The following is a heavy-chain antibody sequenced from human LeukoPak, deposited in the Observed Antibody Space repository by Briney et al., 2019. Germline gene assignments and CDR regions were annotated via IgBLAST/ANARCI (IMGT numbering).Heavy chain of an antibody. V-gene: IGHV3-30*03. CDR2: ISYDGSNK. CDR1: GFTFSNYG. D-gene: IGHD3-9*01. J-gene: IGHJ4*02. Sequence: GGSLRLSCAASGFTFSNYGMHWVRQAPGKGLEWVAVISYDGSNKYYADSVKGRFTISRDNSKNTLYLQMNSLRAEDTAVYYCTTDGVNYDILTGLGIFDYWGQGTLVTVSS. CDR3: TTDGVNYDILTGLGIFDY.